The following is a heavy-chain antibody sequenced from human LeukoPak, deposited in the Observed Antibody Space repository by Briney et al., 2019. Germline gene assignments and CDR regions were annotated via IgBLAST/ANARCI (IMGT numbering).Heavy chain of an antibody. D-gene: IGHD3-22*01. J-gene: IGHJ6*02. CDR3: ARSHYYDSSGYFSYYYGLDV. Sequence: GGSLRLSCAASGFTFSSYAMNWVRQGPGKGLEWVSGISASGGSTFHADSVKGRFTISRDNSKNTLDLQMNSLRAEDTAVYYCARSHYYDSSGYFSYYYGLDVWGQGTTVTVSS. V-gene: IGHV3-23*01. CDR1: GFTFSSYA. CDR2: ISASGGST.